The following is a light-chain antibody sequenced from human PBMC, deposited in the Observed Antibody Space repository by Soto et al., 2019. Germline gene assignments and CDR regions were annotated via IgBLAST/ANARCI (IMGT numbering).Light chain of an antibody. CDR2: GAS. CDR3: QQYNNWPRT. V-gene: IGKV3-15*01. CDR1: QSVSSN. J-gene: IGKJ1*01. Sequence: EMVLTQSPATLSVSPGGRATLSCRASQSVSSNLAWYQQKPGQAPRLLIYGASTRATGIPARFSGSGSGTEFTLTISSLQSEDFAVYYCQQYNNWPRTFGQGTKVDI.